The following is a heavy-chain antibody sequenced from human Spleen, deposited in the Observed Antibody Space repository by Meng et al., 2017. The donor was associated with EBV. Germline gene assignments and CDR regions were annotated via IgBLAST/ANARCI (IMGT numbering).Heavy chain of an antibody. D-gene: IGHD4/OR15-4a*01. CDR1: GASVSNSNYY. Sequence: LQVQESGPGLVKPSEPLSLTCSVSGASVSNSNYYWGWIRQPPGKGLEWIGTIYNSGNTYYNPSLKSRVTMSLDTSKNQFSLKLTSVTAADTAIFYCARIPGRLLNWIDPWGPGTLVTVSS. CDR2: IYNSGNT. V-gene: IGHV4-39*07. CDR3: ARIPGRLLNWIDP. J-gene: IGHJ5*02.